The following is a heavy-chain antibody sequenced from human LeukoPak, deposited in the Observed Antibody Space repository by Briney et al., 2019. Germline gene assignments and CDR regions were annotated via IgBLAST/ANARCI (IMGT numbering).Heavy chain of an antibody. J-gene: IGHJ4*02. CDR3: TRHSRDDGDYKDY. Sequence: PGGSLRLSCAASRFTFSGSAMHWVRQASGKGLEWVGRIRSKANSYSTAYAASVKGRVTISRDDSKNTAYLQMNTLKTEDTAVYYCTRHSRDDGDYKDYWGQGTLVTVSS. V-gene: IGHV3-73*01. CDR1: RFTFSGSA. CDR2: IRSKANSYST. D-gene: IGHD4-17*01.